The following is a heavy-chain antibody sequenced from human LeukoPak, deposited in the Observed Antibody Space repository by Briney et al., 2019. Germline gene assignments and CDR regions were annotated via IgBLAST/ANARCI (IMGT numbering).Heavy chain of an antibody. CDR3: ASGGSTWFYVDY. J-gene: IGHJ4*02. Sequence: GGSLRLSCAASGFTFSDYYISWIRQAPGKGLEWVSYVSCTSSYTNYADSVKGRFNVSRDNAKNSLFLQMNGVRAEDAAVYYCASGGSTWFYVDYWGQGTLVTVSS. CDR2: VSCTSSYT. CDR1: GFTFSDYY. D-gene: IGHD6-13*01. V-gene: IGHV3-11*03.